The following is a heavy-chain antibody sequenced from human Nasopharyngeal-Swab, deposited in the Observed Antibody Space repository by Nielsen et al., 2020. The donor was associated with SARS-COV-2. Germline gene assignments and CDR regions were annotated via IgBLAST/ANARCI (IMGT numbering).Heavy chain of an antibody. Sequence: SETLSLTCTVSGGSISSYYWNWVRQPPGKGLEWIGYVHFLGSTDYNPSLKSRVTISLGTSNYQFSLRLSSVTAADTAVYYCARDSYRDAFDIWGQGTMATVSS. CDR2: VHFLGST. V-gene: IGHV4-59*13. CDR3: ARDSYRDAFDI. J-gene: IGHJ3*02. CDR1: GGSISSYY.